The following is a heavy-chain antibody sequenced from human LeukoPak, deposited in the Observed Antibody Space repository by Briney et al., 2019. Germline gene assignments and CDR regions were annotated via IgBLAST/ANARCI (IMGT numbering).Heavy chain of an antibody. J-gene: IGHJ4*02. D-gene: IGHD6-19*01. CDR2: IVVGSGNT. CDR1: GFTFTSSA. Sequence: GTSVKVSCKASGFTFTSSAMQWVRQARGQPLEWIGWIVVGSGNTNYAQKFQERVTITRDMSTSTGYMELSSLRSEDTAVYYCAAGSGWYSPDYWAQGTLVTVSS. CDR3: AAGSGWYSPDY. V-gene: IGHV1-58*02.